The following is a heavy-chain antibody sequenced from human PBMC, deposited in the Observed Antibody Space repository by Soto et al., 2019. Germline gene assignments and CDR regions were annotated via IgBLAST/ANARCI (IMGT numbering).Heavy chain of an antibody. CDR1: GYTFTSYG. V-gene: IGHV1-18*01. CDR2: ISAYDGYT. CDR3: ASSFTSSQWRYGMDV. J-gene: IGHJ6*02. Sequence: ASVKVSCKASGYTFTSYGINWVRQAPGQGLEWLGWISAYDGYTNYAQKLQGRVTMTTDTSTSTAYMELRSLRSDDTAVYYCASSFTSSQWRYGMDVWGQGTTVTVSS. D-gene: IGHD2-2*01.